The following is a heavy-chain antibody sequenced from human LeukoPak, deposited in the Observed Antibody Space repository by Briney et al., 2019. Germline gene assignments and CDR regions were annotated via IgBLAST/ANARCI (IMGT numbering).Heavy chain of an antibody. CDR1: GFTFSSYG. CDR3: AKDREGTIADYFDY. J-gene: IGHJ4*02. CDR2: ISYDGSNK. Sequence: PGGSLRLSCAASGFTFSSYGMHWVRQAPGKGLEWVAVISYDGSNKYYADSVKGRFTTSRDNSKNTLYLQMNSLRGEDTAVYYCAKDREGTIADYFDYWGQGTLVTVSS. D-gene: IGHD1-7*01. V-gene: IGHV3-30*18.